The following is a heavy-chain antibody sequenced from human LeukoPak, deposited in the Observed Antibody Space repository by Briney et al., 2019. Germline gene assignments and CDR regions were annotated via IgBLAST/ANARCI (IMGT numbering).Heavy chain of an antibody. V-gene: IGHV3-23*01. Sequence: GSLRLSCAAPGFTFSSYAMSWVRQAPGKGLEWVSAISGSGGSTYYADSVKGRFTISRDNSKNTLYLQMNSLRAEDTAVYYCAKSFQQWLAADAFDIWGQGTMVTVSS. J-gene: IGHJ3*02. CDR1: GFTFSSYA. D-gene: IGHD6-19*01. CDR2: ISGSGGST. CDR3: AKSFQQWLAADAFDI.